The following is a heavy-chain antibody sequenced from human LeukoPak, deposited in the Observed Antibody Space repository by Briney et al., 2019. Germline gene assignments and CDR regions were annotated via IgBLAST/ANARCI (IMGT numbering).Heavy chain of an antibody. CDR1: GDSVSSNSAA. V-gene: IGHV6-1*01. CDR3: ARDCVTTTDWGFSYYYGMDV. D-gene: IGHD7-27*01. J-gene: IGHJ6*02. Sequence: SQTLSLTCAISGDSVSSNSAAWTWIRQSPSRGLEWLGRTYYRSKWYNDYAVSVKSRITINPDTSKNQFSLQLNSVTPEDTAVYYCARDCVTTTDWGFSYYYGMDVWGQGTTVTVSS. CDR2: TYYRSKWYN.